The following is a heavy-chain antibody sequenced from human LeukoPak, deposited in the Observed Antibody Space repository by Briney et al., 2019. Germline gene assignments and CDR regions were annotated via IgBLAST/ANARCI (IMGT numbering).Heavy chain of an antibody. CDR1: GGSISSGGYY. V-gene: IGHV4-31*03. CDR3: ARESYDSSGYYLRY. J-gene: IGHJ4*02. CDR2: IYYSGST. Sequence: SQTLSLTCTVSGGSISSGGYYWSWIRQHPGKGLEWIGYIYYSGSTYYNPSLKSRVTISVDTSKNQFSLKLSSVTAADTAVYYCARESYDSSGYYLRYWGQGTLVTVSS. D-gene: IGHD3-22*01.